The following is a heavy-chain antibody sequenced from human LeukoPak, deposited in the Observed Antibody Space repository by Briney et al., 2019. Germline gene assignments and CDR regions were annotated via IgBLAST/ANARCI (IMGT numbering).Heavy chain of an antibody. CDR1: GGSIRSGSYH. CDR3: ARDRVSGYSDYFDY. D-gene: IGHD1-26*01. Sequence: KPSETLSLTCTVSGGSIRSGSYHWSWIRQPAGKGLEWIGRIYTSGSTNYNPSLKSRVTISVDTSKNQFSLKLSSVTAADTAVYYCARDRVSGYSDYFDYWGQGTLVTVSS. V-gene: IGHV4-61*02. CDR2: IYTSGST. J-gene: IGHJ4*02.